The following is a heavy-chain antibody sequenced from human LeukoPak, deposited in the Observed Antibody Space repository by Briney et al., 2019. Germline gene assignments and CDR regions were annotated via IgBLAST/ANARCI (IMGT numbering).Heavy chain of an antibody. CDR3: ARESVAGASFDL. Sequence: SETLSRSCTVSGDSISRYYWSWIRQPPEKGLEWIGYIYYSGSTNYNPSLKSRVTISVDTSKNQFSLKLSSVTAADTAVYYCARESVAGASFDLWGGGTLVTVSS. V-gene: IGHV4-59*08. J-gene: IGHJ2*01. D-gene: IGHD6-19*01. CDR1: GDSISRYY. CDR2: IYYSGST.